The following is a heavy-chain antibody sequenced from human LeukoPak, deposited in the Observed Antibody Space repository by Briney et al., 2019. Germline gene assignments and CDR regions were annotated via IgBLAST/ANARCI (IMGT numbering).Heavy chain of an antibody. CDR2: IYYSGST. Sequence: PSETLSLTCSVSGGSISSYYWSWIRQPPGKGLEWIGYIYYSGSTNYNPSLKSRVTISVDTSKNQFSLKLSSVTAADTAVYYCARTRSGSYYMVHSWFDPWGQGTLVTVSS. J-gene: IGHJ5*02. D-gene: IGHD3-10*01. V-gene: IGHV4-59*12. CDR3: ARTRSGSYYMVHSWFDP. CDR1: GGSISSYY.